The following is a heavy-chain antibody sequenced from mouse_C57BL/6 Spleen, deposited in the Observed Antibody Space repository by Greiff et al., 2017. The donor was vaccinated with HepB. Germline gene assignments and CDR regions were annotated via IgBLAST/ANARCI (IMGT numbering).Heavy chain of an antibody. CDR2: IYPGSGST. V-gene: IGHV1-55*01. CDR1: GYTFTSYW. J-gene: IGHJ3*01. D-gene: IGHD2-4*01. CDR3: ARYDYDGAWFAY. Sequence: QVQLQQPGAELVKPGASVKMSCKASGYTFTSYWITWVKQRPGQGLEWIGDIYPGSGSTNYNEKFKSKATLTVDTSSSTAYMQLSSLTSEDSAVYYCARYDYDGAWFAYWGQGTLVTVSA.